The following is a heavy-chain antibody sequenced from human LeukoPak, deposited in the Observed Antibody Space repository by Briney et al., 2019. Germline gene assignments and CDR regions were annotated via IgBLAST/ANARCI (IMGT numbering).Heavy chain of an antibody. Sequence: GASVKVSCKASGYSFSRYGISWVRQAPGQGLEWMGWISTYNGNTNYAQKFQGRATMTRDTSISAAYMELSRLGSDDTAVYYCARVAGGDWYYFDFWGQGTLVTVSS. CDR3: ARVAGGDWYYFDF. CDR2: ISTYNGNT. J-gene: IGHJ4*02. CDR1: GYSFSRYG. V-gene: IGHV1-18*01. D-gene: IGHD2-21*02.